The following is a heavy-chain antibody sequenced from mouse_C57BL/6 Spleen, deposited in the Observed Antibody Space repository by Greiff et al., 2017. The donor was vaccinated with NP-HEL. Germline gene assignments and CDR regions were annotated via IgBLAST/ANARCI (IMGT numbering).Heavy chain of an antibody. J-gene: IGHJ2*01. V-gene: IGHV5-17*01. CDR3: ARQGDYYGSSSYYFDY. CDR1: GFTFSDYG. Sequence: EVQLVESGGGLVKPGGSLKLSCAASGFTFSDYGMHWVRQAPEKGLEWVAYISSGSSTIYYADTVKGRFTISRDNAKNTLFLQMTSLRSEDTAMYYCARQGDYYGSSSYYFDYWGQGTTLTVSS. CDR2: ISSGSSTI. D-gene: IGHD1-1*01.